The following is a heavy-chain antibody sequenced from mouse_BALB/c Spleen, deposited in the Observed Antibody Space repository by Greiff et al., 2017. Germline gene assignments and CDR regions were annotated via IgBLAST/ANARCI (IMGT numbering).Heavy chain of an antibody. Sequence: QVQLKESGAEMARPGASVEMSCKASGYPFTSFTMPWVKQRPGQGLELIGNINPSSGYTNYNQKFKDKATLTADKSSSTAYMQLSSLTSEDSAVYYCARLTGTGWGQGTTLTVSS. V-gene: IGHV1-4*01. D-gene: IGHD4-1*01. J-gene: IGHJ2*01. CDR1: GYPFTSFT. CDR3: ARLTGTG. CDR2: INPSSGYT.